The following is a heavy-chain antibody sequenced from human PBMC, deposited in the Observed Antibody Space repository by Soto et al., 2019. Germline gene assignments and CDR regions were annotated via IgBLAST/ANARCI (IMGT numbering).Heavy chain of an antibody. D-gene: IGHD4-4*01. V-gene: IGHV1-18*01. J-gene: IGHJ6*03. Sequence: GASVKVSCKTSGYTFTSYVISWVRQVPGQGLEWMGWISAYNGYTDYAQKLQGRVTMTTDTSTSTAYMELRSLRSDDTAVYYCARGTTVTTPYYYMDVWGKGTPVTVSS. CDR1: GYTFTSYV. CDR2: ISAYNGYT. CDR3: ARGTTVTTPYYYMDV.